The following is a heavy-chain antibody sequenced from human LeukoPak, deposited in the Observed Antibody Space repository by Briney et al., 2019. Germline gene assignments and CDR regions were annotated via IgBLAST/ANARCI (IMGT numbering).Heavy chain of an antibody. V-gene: IGHV3-7*01. Sequence: GGSLRLSCAASGFTFSSYWMSWVRRAPGKGLEWVANIKQDGSDKYYVDSVKGRFTISRDNAKNSVYLQMSSLRAEDTAVYYCAKEKTTGTYYVDYWGQGTLVTVSS. CDR3: AKEKTTGTYYVDY. D-gene: IGHD1-7*01. J-gene: IGHJ4*02. CDR1: GFTFSSYW. CDR2: IKQDGSDK.